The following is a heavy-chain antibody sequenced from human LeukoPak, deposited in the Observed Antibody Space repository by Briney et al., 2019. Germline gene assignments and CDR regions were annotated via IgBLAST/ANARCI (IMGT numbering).Heavy chain of an antibody. CDR2: MNPNGGNT. Sequence: GASVKVSCKASGYIFTSYDINWVRQATGQGLEWMGWMNPNGGNTGYAQKFQGRVTMTRNTPISTAYMELSSLRSEDTAVYYCARGPPPQYCSGGSCYAAYWGQGTLVTVSS. J-gene: IGHJ4*02. V-gene: IGHV1-8*01. CDR1: GYIFTSYD. D-gene: IGHD2-15*01. CDR3: ARGPPPQYCSGGSCYAAY.